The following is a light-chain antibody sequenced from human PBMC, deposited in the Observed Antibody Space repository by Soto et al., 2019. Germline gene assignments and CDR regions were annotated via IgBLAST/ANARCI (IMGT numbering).Light chain of an antibody. CDR1: KNINTW. CDR2: DAS. Sequence: DIQMTQSPSTLSASVGDRVTITCRASKNINTWVAWYQQKPGKAPKLLIYDASTLQSGVPSRFSGSGSGTDFTLTISCLQSEDFATYYCQQYYSFPITFGQGTRLEI. CDR3: QQYYSFPIT. J-gene: IGKJ5*01. V-gene: IGKV1-5*01.